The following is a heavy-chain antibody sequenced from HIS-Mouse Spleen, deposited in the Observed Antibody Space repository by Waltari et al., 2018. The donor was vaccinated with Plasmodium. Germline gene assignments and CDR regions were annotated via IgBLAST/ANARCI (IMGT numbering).Heavy chain of an antibody. CDR2: IAYDGRKK. CDR3: AKDRRSSSWYVDY. Sequence: QVQLVESGGGVVQPGRSLRLSCAASGFTFSSYGMHWVRQAPGKGLDWVEVIAYDGRKKYYADSVKGRFTISRDNSKNTLYLQMNSLRAEDTAVYYCAKDRRSSSWYVDYWGQGTLVTVSS. V-gene: IGHV3-30*18. J-gene: IGHJ4*02. CDR1: GFTFSSYG. D-gene: IGHD6-13*01.